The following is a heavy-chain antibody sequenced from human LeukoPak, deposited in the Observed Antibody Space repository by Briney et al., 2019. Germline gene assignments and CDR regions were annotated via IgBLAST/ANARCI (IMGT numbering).Heavy chain of an antibody. CDR3: AKKVFSGWYGAFDI. CDR2: IAMDGSNK. Sequence: GGSLRLSCAGSGFTFSNYGMHWVRQVPDKGLEWVAVIAMDGSNKYYADSVKGRFTISRDNSKNTLYLQMNSLRAEDTAVYYCAKKVFSGWYGAFDIWGQGTMVTVSS. CDR1: GFTFSNYG. J-gene: IGHJ3*02. D-gene: IGHD6-19*01. V-gene: IGHV3-30*18.